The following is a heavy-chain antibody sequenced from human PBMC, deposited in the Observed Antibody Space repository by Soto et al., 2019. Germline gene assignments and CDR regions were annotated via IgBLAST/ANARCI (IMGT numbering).Heavy chain of an antibody. CDR3: ARDRRSLYTDGSGLDY. CDR1: GGSISSGGYS. CDR2: IYHGGST. J-gene: IGHJ4*02. V-gene: IGHV4-30-2*06. D-gene: IGHD3-22*01. Sequence: QLQLQESGSGLVRPSQTLSLSCAVSGGSISSGGYSWNWIRQSPGKGLEWIGYIYHGGSTHSNPSLESRVTLSDDTSKNQFSLRLSSVIAADTAVYYCARDRRSLYTDGSGLDYWGQGILVTVSS.